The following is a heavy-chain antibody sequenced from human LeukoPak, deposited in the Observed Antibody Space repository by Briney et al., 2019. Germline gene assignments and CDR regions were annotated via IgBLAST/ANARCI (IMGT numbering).Heavy chain of an antibody. D-gene: IGHD6-19*01. CDR1: GFTFSTYA. CDR3: AKYNSGSSGWYVDY. CDR2: IGGSGDFT. V-gene: IGHV3-23*01. Sequence: GGSLRLSCAASGFTFSTYAMSWVRQAPGRGLEWVSAIGGSGDFTYYAEYVRGRFTISRDNSKKTLYLQMNSLRAEDTAVYYCAKYNSGSSGWYVDYWGQGTLVTVSS. J-gene: IGHJ4*02.